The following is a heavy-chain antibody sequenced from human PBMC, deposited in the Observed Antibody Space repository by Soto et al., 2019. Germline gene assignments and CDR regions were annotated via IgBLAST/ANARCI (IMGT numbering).Heavy chain of an antibody. CDR2: ISYDGSNK. CDR1: GFTFSSYA. CDR3: ARDRSDSSSWYLTYYYYGMDV. Sequence: GGSLRLSCAASGFTFSSYAMHWVRQAPGKGLEWVAVISYDGSNKYYADSVKGRFTISRDNSKNTLYLQMNSLGAEDTAVYYCARDRSDSSSWYLTYYYYGMDVWGQGTTVTVSS. D-gene: IGHD6-13*01. J-gene: IGHJ6*02. V-gene: IGHV3-30-3*01.